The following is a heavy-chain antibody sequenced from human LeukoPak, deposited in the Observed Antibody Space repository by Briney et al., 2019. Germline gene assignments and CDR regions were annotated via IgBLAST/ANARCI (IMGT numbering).Heavy chain of an antibody. D-gene: IGHD5-18*01. J-gene: IGHJ4*02. V-gene: IGHV5-51*01. CDR3: ARRTAMAAGYFDY. CDR2: IYPGDSDT. CDR1: GYSFTSYW. Sequence: PGESLKISCKGSGYSFTSYWLGWVRQMPGKGLEWMGIIYPGDSDTRYSPSFQGQVTISADKSISTAYLQWSSLKASDTAMYYCARRTAMAAGYFDYWGQGTLVTVSS.